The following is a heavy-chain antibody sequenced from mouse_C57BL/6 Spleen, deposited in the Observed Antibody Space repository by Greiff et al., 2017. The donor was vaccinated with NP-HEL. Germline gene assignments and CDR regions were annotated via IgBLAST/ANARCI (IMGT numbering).Heavy chain of an antibody. CDR1: GFSLTSYG. CDR3: VLITTPLDMDD. CDR2: IWGDGGT. D-gene: IGHD1-1*01. J-gene: IGHJ4*01. V-gene: IGHV2-3*01. Sequence: VQRVESGPGLVAPSPSLSISCTVSGFSLTSYGVSWVRQPPGQGLEWLGVIWGDGGTTYHFALISRLGISKDNSKCQVFLKLNSLQTDDTATYYCVLITTPLDMDDWGQGTSVTVSS.